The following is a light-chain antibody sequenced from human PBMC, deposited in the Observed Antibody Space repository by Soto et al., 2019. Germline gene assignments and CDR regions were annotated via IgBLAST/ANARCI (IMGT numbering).Light chain of an antibody. CDR1: SSDIGNYKY. Sequence: QSALTQPASVSGSPGQSITISCTGTSSDIGNYKYVSWYQQNPGKAPKLMIYDVSNRPSGVSNRFSGSKSGSTASLTISGLQAEDEADYYCSSYTSSSTLVFGGGTKLTVL. CDR2: DVS. J-gene: IGLJ2*01. CDR3: SSYTSSSTLV. V-gene: IGLV2-14*01.